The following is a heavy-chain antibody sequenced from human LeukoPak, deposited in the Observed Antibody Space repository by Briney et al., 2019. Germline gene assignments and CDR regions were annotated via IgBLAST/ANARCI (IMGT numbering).Heavy chain of an antibody. V-gene: IGHV3-21*01. CDR2: ISSSSSYI. D-gene: IGHD3-10*01. Sequence: GGSLRLSCAASGFTFSSYSMNWVRQAPGKGLEWVSSISSSSSYIYYADSVKGRFTIPRDNAKNSLYLQMNSLRAEDTAVYYCARAFDYYGSGNGYWGQGTLVTVSS. J-gene: IGHJ4*02. CDR3: ARAFDYYGSGNGY. CDR1: GFTFSSYS.